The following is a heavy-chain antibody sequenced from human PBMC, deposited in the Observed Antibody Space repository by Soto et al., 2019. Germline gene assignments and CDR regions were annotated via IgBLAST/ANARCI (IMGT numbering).Heavy chain of an antibody. CDR1: GGSISSGGYY. J-gene: IGHJ5*02. CDR3: ARDHGLNWFVP. D-gene: IGHD6-19*01. CDR2: IYYSGST. Sequence: QVQLQESGPGLVKPSQTLSLTCTVSGGSISSGGYYWSWIRQHPGKGLEWIGYIYYSGSTYYNPTLKSRVTISVDTSKNQCSLQLSSVTAAGTAVYYCARDHGLNWFVPWGQGTMVTVAS. V-gene: IGHV4-31*03.